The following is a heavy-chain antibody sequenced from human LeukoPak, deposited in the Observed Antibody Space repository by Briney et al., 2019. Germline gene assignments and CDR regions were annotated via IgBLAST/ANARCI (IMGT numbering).Heavy chain of an antibody. Sequence: GGSLRLSCAASGSTFDDYAMQRVRQAPGKGLEWVSGISWNSGSIGYADSVKGRFTISRDNSKNTLYLQMNSLRAEDTAVYYCAKVPNWNYLWFDPWGQGTLVTVSS. CDR3: AKVPNWNYLWFDP. V-gene: IGHV3-9*01. D-gene: IGHD1-7*01. CDR1: GSTFDDYA. J-gene: IGHJ5*02. CDR2: ISWNSGSI.